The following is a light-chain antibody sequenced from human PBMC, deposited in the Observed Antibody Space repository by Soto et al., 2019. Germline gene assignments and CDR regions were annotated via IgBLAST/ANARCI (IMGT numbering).Light chain of an antibody. CDR2: KAS. Sequence: DIQMTQSPSTLSASVGERVTLTCRASQSISSWLAWYQQKPGKAPKLLIYKASSLESGVPSRFSGSGSGTEFTLTISSLQPDDFATYYCQQYNSYSITFGQGTRLEIK. CDR1: QSISSW. V-gene: IGKV1-5*03. J-gene: IGKJ5*01. CDR3: QQYNSYSIT.